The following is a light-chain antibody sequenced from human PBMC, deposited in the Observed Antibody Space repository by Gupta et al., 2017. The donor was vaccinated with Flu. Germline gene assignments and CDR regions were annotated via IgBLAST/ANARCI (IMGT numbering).Light chain of an antibody. CDR3: CCAAANNWV. CDR2: KDS. J-gene: IGLJ3*02. V-gene: IGLV3-27*01. CDR1: ILEKKY. Sequence: SYELTPTSSVSVSPGQTTRITCSGNILEKKYVRWFQQKPGQAPVVVIYKDSERPSGIPDRFSGSSSGTTVTLTISGAQFEDEADYYCCCAAANNWVFGGGTKLTVL.